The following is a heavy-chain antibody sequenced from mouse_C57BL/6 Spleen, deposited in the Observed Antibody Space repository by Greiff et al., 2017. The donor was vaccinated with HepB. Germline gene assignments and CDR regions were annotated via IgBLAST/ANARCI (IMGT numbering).Heavy chain of an antibody. V-gene: IGHV8-8*01. CDR3: ARSAHRPVTTVVHYAMDN. CDR2: IWWDDDK. J-gene: IGHJ4*01. Sequence: QVTLKVSGPGILQPSQTLSLTCSFSGFSLSTFGMGVGWIRQPSGKGLEWLAHIWWDDDKYYNPALKSRLTISKETSKNQVFLKIANVDTADTATYYCARSAHRPVTTVVHYAMDNWGQGTSVTVSS. CDR1: GFSLSTFGMG. D-gene: IGHD1-1*01.